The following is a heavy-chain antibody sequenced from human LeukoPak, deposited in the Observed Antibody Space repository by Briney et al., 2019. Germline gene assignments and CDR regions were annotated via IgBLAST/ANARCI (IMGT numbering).Heavy chain of an antibody. D-gene: IGHD4-17*01. J-gene: IGHJ3*02. V-gene: IGHV3-7*01. CDR2: IKQDGGEK. CDR3: AKDPNGDYIGTFDI. Sequence: PGGSLRLSCAASGFTFSSYAMSWVRQAPGKGLEWVANIKQDGGEKHYVDSVKGRFTISRDNAKNSLYLQMNSLRAEDTAVYFCAKDPNGDYIGTFDIWGQGTMVTVSS. CDR1: GFTFSSYA.